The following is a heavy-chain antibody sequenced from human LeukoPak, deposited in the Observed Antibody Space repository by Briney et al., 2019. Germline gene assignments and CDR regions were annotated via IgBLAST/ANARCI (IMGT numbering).Heavy chain of an antibody. CDR1: GYTFTGYY. J-gene: IGHJ4*02. CDR2: INPNSGGS. Sequence: ASVKVSCKASGYTFTGYYMHWVRQAPGQGLEWMGWINPNSGGSNYAQKFQGRVTMTRDTSISTAYMELSRLRSDDTAVYYCAREANDILTGYRPFDYWGQGTLVTVSS. D-gene: IGHD3-9*01. V-gene: IGHV1-2*02. CDR3: AREANDILTGYRPFDY.